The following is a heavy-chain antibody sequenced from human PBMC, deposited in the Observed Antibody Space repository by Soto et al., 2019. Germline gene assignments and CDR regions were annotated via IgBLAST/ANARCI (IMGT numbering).Heavy chain of an antibody. CDR1: GLTFSSYS. Sequence: GGSLRLSCAASGLTFSSYSMNWVRQAPGKGLEWVSSISSSSSYIYYADSVKGRFTITRDNAKNSLYLQMNSLRAEDTAVYYCARAIQSGSAGYYYYYYMDVWGKGTTVTVSS. V-gene: IGHV3-21*01. D-gene: IGHD3-10*01. J-gene: IGHJ6*03. CDR2: ISSSSSYI. CDR3: ARAIQSGSAGYYYYYYMDV.